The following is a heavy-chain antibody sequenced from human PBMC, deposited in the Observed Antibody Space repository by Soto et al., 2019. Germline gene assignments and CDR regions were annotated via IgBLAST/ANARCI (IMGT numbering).Heavy chain of an antibody. D-gene: IGHD6-6*01. J-gene: IGHJ4*02. Sequence: GGSLRLSCAASGFTFSSYWMSWVRQAPGKGLEWVANIKQDGSEKYYVDSVKGRFTISRDNAKNSLYLQMNSLRDEDTAVYYCAKDGDGSSSSPFDYWGQGTLVTVSS. V-gene: IGHV3-7*03. CDR3: AKDGDGSSSSPFDY. CDR1: GFTFSSYW. CDR2: IKQDGSEK.